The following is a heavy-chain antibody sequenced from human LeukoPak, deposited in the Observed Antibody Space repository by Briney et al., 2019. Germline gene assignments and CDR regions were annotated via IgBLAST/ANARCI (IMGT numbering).Heavy chain of an antibody. CDR2: IYPGDSDT. CDR3: ARHDHYGGPDY. J-gene: IGHJ4*02. V-gene: IGHV5-51*01. Sequence: PGESLKISCKGSGYSFTSYWLVWVRQMPGKGLEWMGIIYPGDSDTRYSPSFQDQVTISADKSISTACLQWSSLTPSDTAMYYCARHDHYGGPDYWGQGTLVTVSS. D-gene: IGHD3-16*01. CDR1: GYSFTSYW.